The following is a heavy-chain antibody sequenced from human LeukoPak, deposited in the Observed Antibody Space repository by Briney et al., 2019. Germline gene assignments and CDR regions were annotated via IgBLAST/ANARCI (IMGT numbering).Heavy chain of an antibody. CDR1: GFTFSSYA. Sequence: GGSLRLSCAASGFTFSSYAMSWVRQAPGKGLEWVSGLSASGGLTYYADSVKGRFTISRDNSKNTLHLQMNSLRDDDTAVYYCAKGGSSWSEFDYWGRGTLVTVSS. CDR3: AKGGSSWSEFDY. CDR2: LSASGGLT. J-gene: IGHJ4*02. V-gene: IGHV3-23*01. D-gene: IGHD6-13*01.